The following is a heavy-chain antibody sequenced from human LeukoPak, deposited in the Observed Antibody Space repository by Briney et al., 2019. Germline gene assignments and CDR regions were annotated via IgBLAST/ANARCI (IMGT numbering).Heavy chain of an antibody. CDR3: ARDRLVQTREGAFDI. D-gene: IGHD6-25*01. J-gene: IGHJ3*02. Sequence: GGSLRLSCAASGFTFSSYGMSWVRQAPGKGLEWVSAISGSGGSTYYADSVKGRFTISRDNAKNSLYLQMNSLRAEDTAVYYCARDRLVQTREGAFDIWGQGTMVTVSS. V-gene: IGHV3-23*01. CDR1: GFTFSSYG. CDR2: ISGSGGST.